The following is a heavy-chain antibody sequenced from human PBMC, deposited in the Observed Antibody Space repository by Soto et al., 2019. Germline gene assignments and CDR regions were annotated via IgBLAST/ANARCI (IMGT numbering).Heavy chain of an antibody. Sequence: SETLSLTCTVSGGSITLYYWNWIRRSPGKGLEWIGYMYSSGSTNYRSSLKSRVTISGDTSKNQFSLRLRSVTAADTAVYYCARPRLDCSGGSCYPTGGFWFDPWGQGTLVTVSS. CDR2: MYSSGST. D-gene: IGHD2-15*01. CDR3: ARPRLDCSGGSCYPTGGFWFDP. CDR1: GGSITLYY. V-gene: IGHV4-59*01. J-gene: IGHJ5*02.